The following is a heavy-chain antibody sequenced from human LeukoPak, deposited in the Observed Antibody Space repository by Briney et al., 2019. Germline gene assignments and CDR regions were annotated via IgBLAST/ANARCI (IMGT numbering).Heavy chain of an antibody. CDR3: ARLYQGKRPPDY. D-gene: IGHD6-25*01. Sequence: SETLSLTCTVSGDSIFSTTYYWGWIRQPPGKGLEWIGSIFHSGSTYYNPSLKSRVTMSVDTSKNQLSLSLRSVTAADTAVYYCARLYQGKRPPDYWGQGTLVTVSS. J-gene: IGHJ4*02. CDR1: GDSIFSTTYY. V-gene: IGHV4-39*01. CDR2: IFHSGST.